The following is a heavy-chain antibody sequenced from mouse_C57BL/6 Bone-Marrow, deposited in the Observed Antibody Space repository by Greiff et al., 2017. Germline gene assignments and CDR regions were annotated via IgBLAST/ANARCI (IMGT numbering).Heavy chain of an antibody. D-gene: IGHD1-1*01. CDR3: ARIYYGSSYPFAY. J-gene: IGHJ3*01. CDR1: GFSLTSYA. Sequence: VQLVESGPGLVAPSQSLSITCTVSGFSLTSYAISWVRQPPGKGLEWLGVIWTGGGTTYNSALKSRLSISKDNSKSQVFLKMNSLQTDDTARYYCARIYYGSSYPFAYWGQGTLVTVSA. V-gene: IGHV2-9-1*01. CDR2: IWTGGGT.